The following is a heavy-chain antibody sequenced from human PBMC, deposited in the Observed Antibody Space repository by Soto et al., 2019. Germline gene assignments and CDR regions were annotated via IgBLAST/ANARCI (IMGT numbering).Heavy chain of an antibody. CDR3: ASPLEASGAGYFDY. CDR2: IIPIFGTA. J-gene: IGHJ4*02. D-gene: IGHD1-1*01. V-gene: IGHV1-69*13. Sequence: ASVKVSCKASGGTFSSYAISWVRQAPGQGLEWMGGIIPIFGTANYAQKFQGRVTITADESTSTAYMELSSLRSEDTAVYYCASPLEASGAGYFDYWGQGTQVTVLL. CDR1: GGTFSSYA.